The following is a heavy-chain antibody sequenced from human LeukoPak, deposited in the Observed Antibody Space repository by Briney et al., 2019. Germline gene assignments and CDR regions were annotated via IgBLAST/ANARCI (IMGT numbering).Heavy chain of an antibody. V-gene: IGHV1-24*01. D-gene: IGHD3-16*01. CDR2: FDPEDGET. CDR1: GYTLTELS. CDR3: ARSRKMIYAFDI. J-gene: IGHJ3*02. Sequence: ASVKVSCKVSGYTLTELSMHWVRQAPGKGLEWMGGFDPEDGETIYAQKFQGRVTMTTDTSTSTAYMELRSLRSDDTAVYYCARSRKMIYAFDIWGQGTMVTVSS.